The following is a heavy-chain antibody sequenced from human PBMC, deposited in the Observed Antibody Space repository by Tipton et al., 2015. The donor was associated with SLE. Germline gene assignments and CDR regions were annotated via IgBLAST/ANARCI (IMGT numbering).Heavy chain of an antibody. J-gene: IGHJ4*02. CDR1: GFTFSSYW. V-gene: IGHV3-74*01. CDR3: ARDGYHSSSWYDY. Sequence: SLRLSCAASGFTFSSYWMHWVRQAPGKGLVWVSRINSDGSSTSYADSVKGRFTISRDNAKNTLYLQMNSLRAEDTAGYYWARDGYHSSSWYDYWGQGTLVTVSS. D-gene: IGHD6-13*01. CDR2: INSDGSST.